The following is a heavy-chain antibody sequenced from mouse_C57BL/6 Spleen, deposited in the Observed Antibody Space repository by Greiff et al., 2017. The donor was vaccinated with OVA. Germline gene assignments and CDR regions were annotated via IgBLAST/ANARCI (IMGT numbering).Heavy chain of an antibody. CDR1: GFTFSDYG. D-gene: IGHD4-1*01. J-gene: IGHJ2*01. V-gene: IGHV5-17*01. Sequence: EVQLVESGGGLVKPGGSLKLSCAASGFTFSDYGMHWVRQAPEKGLEWVAYISSGSSTIYYADTVKGRFTISRDNAKNTLFLQMTSRRSEDTAMYYCARQAGTLFDYWGQGTTLTVSS. CDR2: ISSGSSTI. CDR3: ARQAGTLFDY.